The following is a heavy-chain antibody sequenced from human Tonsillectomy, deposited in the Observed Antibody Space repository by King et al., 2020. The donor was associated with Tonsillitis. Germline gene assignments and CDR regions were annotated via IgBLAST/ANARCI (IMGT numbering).Heavy chain of an antibody. J-gene: IGHJ5*01. CDR1: GFIFDDYA. V-gene: IGHV3-9*01. CDR2: VMWNSGMI. Sequence: QLVQSGGGLVQPGGSLRLSCAASGFIFDDYAMHWVRQAPGQGLEWVSGVMWNSGMIGYVASVKGRFTISSDNAKKYVYLEMNSLRPEDTAMYYCAKGVFGDGLSLNFFDSWGQGILVTVSS. CDR3: AKGVFGDGLSLNFFDS. D-gene: IGHD3-10*01.